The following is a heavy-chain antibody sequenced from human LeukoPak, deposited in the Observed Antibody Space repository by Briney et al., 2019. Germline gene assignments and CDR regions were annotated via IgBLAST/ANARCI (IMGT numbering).Heavy chain of an antibody. V-gene: IGHV4-34*01. CDR1: GGSFSGYY. Sequence: SETLSLTCAVYGGSFSGYYWSWVRQPPGKGLEGIGEINHSGSTNYNPSLKSRVTISVDTSKNQFSLKLSSVTAADTAVDYCARQGALWFGEFPHYYYYMDVWGKGTTVTISS. CDR3: ARQGALWFGEFPHYYYYMDV. D-gene: IGHD3-10*01. J-gene: IGHJ6*03. CDR2: INHSGST.